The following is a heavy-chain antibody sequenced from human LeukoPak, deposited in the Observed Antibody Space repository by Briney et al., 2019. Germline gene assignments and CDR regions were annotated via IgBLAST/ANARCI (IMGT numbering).Heavy chain of an antibody. Sequence: QPGGSLRLSCAASGFTFSSYGMHWVRQAPGKGLEWVALIWYDGSNKYYTDSVKGRFTISRDNAKNSQYLQMKSLRDEDTAVYYCATGSGTTQQRIGYWGQGTLVTVSS. CDR1: GFTFSSYG. D-gene: IGHD1-1*01. V-gene: IGHV3-33*03. CDR2: IWYDGSNK. CDR3: ATGSGTTQQRIGY. J-gene: IGHJ4*02.